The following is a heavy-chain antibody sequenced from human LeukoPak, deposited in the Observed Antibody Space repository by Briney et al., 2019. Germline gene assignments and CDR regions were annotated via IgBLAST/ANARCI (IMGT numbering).Heavy chain of an antibody. Sequence: PGGSLRLSCAASGFTFSSYWMSWVRQAPGKGLEWVANIKQDGSEKYYVDSVKGRFTISRDNAKNSLYLQMNSLRAEDTAVYYCARDDAMYSSGWYGYWGQGTLVTVSS. V-gene: IGHV3-7*01. J-gene: IGHJ4*02. D-gene: IGHD6-19*01. CDR2: IKQDGSEK. CDR3: ARDDAMYSSGWYGY. CDR1: GFTFSSYW.